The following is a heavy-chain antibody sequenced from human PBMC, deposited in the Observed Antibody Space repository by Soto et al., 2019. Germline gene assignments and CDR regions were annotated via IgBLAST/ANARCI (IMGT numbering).Heavy chain of an antibody. D-gene: IGHD4-17*01. Sequence: GGSLRLSCAASGFTFSSYAMIWVRQAPGKGLEWVSAISGSGGSTYYADSVKGRFTISRDNSKNTLYLQMNSLRAEDTAVYYCAPDYGGYSVLLYYMDVWGKGTTVTVSS. V-gene: IGHV3-23*01. CDR1: GFTFSSYA. CDR3: APDYGGYSVLLYYMDV. J-gene: IGHJ6*03. CDR2: ISGSGGST.